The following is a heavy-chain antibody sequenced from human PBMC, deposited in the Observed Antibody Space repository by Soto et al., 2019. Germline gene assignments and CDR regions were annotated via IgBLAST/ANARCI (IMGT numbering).Heavy chain of an antibody. Sequence: ASVRVSCKAAGYTLTTYGVSWVRQAPGQGLEWVGWISAYNDHTNYAQKFQGRVTMTTDTSTSTAYMELRSLRSDDTAVYYCARGTYFDYWGQGTLVTVSS. CDR1: GYTLTTYG. J-gene: IGHJ4*02. CDR2: ISAYNDHT. D-gene: IGHD1-1*01. V-gene: IGHV1-18*01. CDR3: ARGTYFDY.